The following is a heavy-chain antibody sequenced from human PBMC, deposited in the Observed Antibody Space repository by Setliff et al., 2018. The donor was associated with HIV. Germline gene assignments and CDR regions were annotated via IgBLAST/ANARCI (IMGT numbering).Heavy chain of an antibody. CDR1: GYSISSGYY. CDR3: ARGQSVYSYANVYYYHGMDV. J-gene: IGHJ6*02. CDR2: IYYSGST. D-gene: IGHD5-18*01. V-gene: IGHV4-38-2*02. Sequence: SETLSLTCTVSGYSISSGYYWGWIRQPPGKGLEWIGYIYYSGSTNYNPSLKSRVTISVDTSKNQFSLKMTSVTAADTAVYYCARGQSVYSYANVYYYHGMDVWGQGTTVTVSS.